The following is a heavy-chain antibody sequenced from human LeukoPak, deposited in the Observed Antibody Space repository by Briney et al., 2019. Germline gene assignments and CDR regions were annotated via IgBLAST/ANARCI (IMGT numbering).Heavy chain of an antibody. Sequence: PGGSLRLSCAASGFTFSSYSMNWVRQAPGKGLEWVSSISSSSSYIYYADSVKGRFTISRDNAKNSLYLQMSSLRAEDTAVYYCARWGPTIRGVQNNWGQGTLVTVSS. CDR3: ARWGPTIRGVQNN. D-gene: IGHD3-10*01. V-gene: IGHV3-21*01. CDR1: GFTFSSYS. J-gene: IGHJ4*02. CDR2: ISSSSSYI.